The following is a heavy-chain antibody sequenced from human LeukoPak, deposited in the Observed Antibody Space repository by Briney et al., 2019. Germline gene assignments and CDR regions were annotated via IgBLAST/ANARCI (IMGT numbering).Heavy chain of an antibody. CDR1: GFIFNSYS. D-gene: IGHD6-19*01. Sequence: GGSLRLSCAASGFIFNSYSVTWVRQIPGKGLEWVSSISSRSTYKYYADSVKGRFTISRDNAKKSLYLQMNSLRVEDTAVYYCARGHSSVWYYFYYCGQGTLVTASS. V-gene: IGHV3-21*01. CDR2: ISSRSTYK. CDR3: ARGHSSVWYYFYY. J-gene: IGHJ4*02.